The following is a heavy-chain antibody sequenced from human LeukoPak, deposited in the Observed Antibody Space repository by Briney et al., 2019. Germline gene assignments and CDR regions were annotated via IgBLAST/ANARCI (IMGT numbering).Heavy chain of an antibody. CDR2: INPNSGGT. CDR3: ARGQINGYDFDY. V-gene: IGHV1-2*04. D-gene: IGHD5-12*01. J-gene: IGHJ4*02. Sequence: SVKVSCKASGYTFIHYYMHWVRPAPGQGPDWMGWINPNSGGTNYARKFQGWVSMTRDTSITTAYMELSRLTSDDTAVYYCARGQINGYDFDYWGQGTLVTVSS. CDR1: GYTFIHYY.